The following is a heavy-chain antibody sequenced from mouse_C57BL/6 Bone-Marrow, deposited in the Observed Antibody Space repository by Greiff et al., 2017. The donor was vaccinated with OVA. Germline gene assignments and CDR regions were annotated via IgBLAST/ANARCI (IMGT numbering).Heavy chain of an antibody. V-gene: IGHV4-1*01. J-gene: IGHJ4*01. CDR1: GIDFSRYW. CDR2: INPDSSTI. Sequence: EVKLLESGGGLVQPGGSLKLSCAASGIDFSRYWMSWVRRAPGKGLEWIGEINPDSSTINYAPSLKDKFIISRDNAKKTLYLQMSKGRSEDTALYYCARRANCDAPYAMDYWGQGTSVTVSS. CDR3: ARRANCDAPYAMDY. D-gene: IGHD4-1*01.